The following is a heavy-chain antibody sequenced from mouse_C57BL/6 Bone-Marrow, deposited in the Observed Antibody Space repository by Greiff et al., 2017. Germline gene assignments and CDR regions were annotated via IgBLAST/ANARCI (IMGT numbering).Heavy chain of an antibody. CDR3: GRSSYYDYAMDY. D-gene: IGHD1-1*01. Sequence: EVHLVESGGGLVKPGGSLKLSCAASGFTFSDYGMHWVRQAPEKGLEWVAYISSGSSTIYYADTVKGRFTISRDNAKNTLFLQMTSLRSEDTAMYYCGRSSYYDYAMDYWGQGTSVTVSS. CDR1: GFTFSDYG. J-gene: IGHJ4*01. V-gene: IGHV5-17*01. CDR2: ISSGSSTI.